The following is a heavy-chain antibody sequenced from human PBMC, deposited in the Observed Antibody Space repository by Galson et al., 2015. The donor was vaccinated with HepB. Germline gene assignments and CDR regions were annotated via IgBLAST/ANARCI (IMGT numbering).Heavy chain of an antibody. CDR1: GFTFSSYS. V-gene: IGHV3-48*01. J-gene: IGHJ4*02. Sequence: SLRLSCAASGFTFSSYSMNWVRQAPGKGLEWISYISSSSSTIYYADSVKGRFTISRDNSKNTLYLQMNSLRAEDTAVYYCARDRRIITMVRGVIDYWGQGTLVTVSS. D-gene: IGHD3-10*01. CDR2: ISSSSSTI. CDR3: ARDRRIITMVRGVIDY.